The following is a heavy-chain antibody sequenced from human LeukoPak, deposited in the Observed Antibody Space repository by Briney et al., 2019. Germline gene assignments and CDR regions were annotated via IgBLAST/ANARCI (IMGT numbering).Heavy chain of an antibody. CDR2: ITGSGAST. Sequence: GGSLRLSCAASGFTFSNSGMSWVRQAPGKGLEWVSSITGSGASTYYADSVKGRFTISRDNSKNTFYLQLNTLRAEDTAVYYCARDSLRAALHYMDVWGKGATVTVSS. J-gene: IGHJ6*03. CDR1: GFTFSNSG. V-gene: IGHV3-23*01. CDR3: ARDSLRAALHYMDV. D-gene: IGHD4-11*01.